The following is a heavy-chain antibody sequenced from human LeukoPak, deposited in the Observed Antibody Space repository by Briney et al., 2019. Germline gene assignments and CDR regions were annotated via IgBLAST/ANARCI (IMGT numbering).Heavy chain of an antibody. J-gene: IGHJ4*02. V-gene: IGHV4-39*07. CDR2: IYYIGST. D-gene: IGHD6-13*01. Sequence: SETLSLTCNVSNFSISSSSYYWGWIRQPPGKGLEWVGSIYYIGSTYYNPSLKSRVTMSVDTSNNKFSLRLSSVTAADTAVYFCVRDRWRSNWFLDYWGQGTLVAVSS. CDR3: VRDRWRSNWFLDY. CDR1: NFSISSSSYY.